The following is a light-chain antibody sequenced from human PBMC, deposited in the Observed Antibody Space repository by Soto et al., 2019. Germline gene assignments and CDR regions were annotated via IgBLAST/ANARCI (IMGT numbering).Light chain of an antibody. J-gene: IGLJ2*01. V-gene: IGLV1-47*01. CDR3: TVWDDSLSGPV. CDR1: SSNIGSNY. Sequence: QSELTQPPSASGTPGQRVTVFCSGGSSNIGSNYVFWYQQLPQTAPKLLIYRNNKRPSGVPDRFSGSKSGTSASLAISGLRSEDEADYYCTVWDDSLSGPVFGEGTKLTVL. CDR2: RNN.